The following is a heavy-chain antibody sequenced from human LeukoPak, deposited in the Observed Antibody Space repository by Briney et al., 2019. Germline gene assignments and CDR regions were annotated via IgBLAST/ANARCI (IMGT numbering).Heavy chain of an antibody. D-gene: IGHD1-1*01. V-gene: IGHV4-59*01. J-gene: IGHJ4*02. CDR3: ARGHQLELSD. Sequence: PSETLSLTCTVSGGSISSYYWSWIRQPPGKGLEWIGYIYYSGSTNYNPSLKSRVTISVDTSKNQFSLKLSSVTAADTAVYYCARGHQLELSDWGQGTLVTVSS. CDR2: IYYSGST. CDR1: GGSISSYY.